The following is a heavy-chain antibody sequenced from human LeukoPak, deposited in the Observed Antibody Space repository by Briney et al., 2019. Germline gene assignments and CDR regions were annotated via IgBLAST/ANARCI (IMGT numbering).Heavy chain of an antibody. CDR1: GYTFTSYY. Sequence: GASVKVSCKASGYTFTSYYMHWVRHAPGQGLEWMGIINPSGGSTSYAQKFQGRVTMTRDTSTSTVYMELSSLRSEDTAVYYCARADYYILTGYYNSWFDPWGQGTLVTVSS. CDR2: INPSGGST. V-gene: IGHV1-46*03. J-gene: IGHJ5*02. CDR3: ARADYYILTGYYNSWFDP. D-gene: IGHD3-9*01.